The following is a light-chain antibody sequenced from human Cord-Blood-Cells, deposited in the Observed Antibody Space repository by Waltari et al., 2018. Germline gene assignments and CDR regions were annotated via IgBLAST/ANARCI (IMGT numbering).Light chain of an antibody. Sequence: SYELTQPPSVSVSPGQTASITCSGDNLGDKYACWYQRQPAQSPVLVIYQDSKRPSGIPERFSGSNSGNPATLTISGSQAMDEADYYCQAWDSSTYVFGTRTKVTVL. CDR2: QDS. CDR1: NLGDKY. J-gene: IGLJ1*01. V-gene: IGLV3-1*01. CDR3: QAWDSSTYV.